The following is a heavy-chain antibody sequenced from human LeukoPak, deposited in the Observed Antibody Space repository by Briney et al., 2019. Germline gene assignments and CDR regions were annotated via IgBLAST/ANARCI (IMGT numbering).Heavy chain of an antibody. CDR1: GGSFSGYY. J-gene: IGHJ4*02. CDR3: AREGEGSTPD. Sequence: SETLSLTCAVYGGSFSGYYWSWIRQPPGKGLEWIGEIDHSGSTNYNPSLKSRVTISVDTSKNQFSLKLSSVTAADTAVYYCAREGEGSTPDWGQGTLVTVSS. CDR2: IDHSGST. V-gene: IGHV4-34*01. D-gene: IGHD3-16*01.